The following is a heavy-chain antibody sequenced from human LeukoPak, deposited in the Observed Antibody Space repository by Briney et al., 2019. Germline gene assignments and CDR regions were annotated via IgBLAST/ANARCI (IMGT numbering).Heavy chain of an antibody. CDR3: AKGEYYYGSGGDY. J-gene: IGHJ4*02. V-gene: IGHV3-23*01. CDR2: ISGCGGST. CDR1: GFTFSSYA. Sequence: GGSLRLSCAASGFTFSSYAMSWVRQAPGKGLEWVSAISGCGGSTYYADSVKGRFTISRDNSKNTLYLQMNSLRAEDTAVYYCAKGEYYYGSGGDYWGQGTLVTVSS. D-gene: IGHD3-10*01.